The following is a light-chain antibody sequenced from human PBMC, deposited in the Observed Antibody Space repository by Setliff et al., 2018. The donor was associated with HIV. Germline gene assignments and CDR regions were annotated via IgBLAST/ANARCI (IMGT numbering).Light chain of an antibody. CDR3: QQFNSYPIT. V-gene: IGKV1-13*02. J-gene: IGKJ5*01. Sequence: AIQLTQSPPSLSASVGDRVTITCRASQAISSALAWFQQKPGKAPQLLICDASSLETGVPSRFSGSGSGTDFTLTISSLQPEDFATYYCQQFNSYPITFGQGTRLEIK. CDR2: DAS. CDR1: QAISSA.